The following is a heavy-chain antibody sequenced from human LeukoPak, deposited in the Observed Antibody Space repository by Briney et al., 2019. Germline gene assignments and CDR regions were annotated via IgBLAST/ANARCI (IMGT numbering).Heavy chain of an antibody. V-gene: IGHV3-21*01. D-gene: IGHD3-22*01. Sequence: PGGSLRLSCAASGFTFSGYEMNWVRQAPGKGLEWVSSISSSSSYIYYADSLKGRFTISRDNAKNSLFLQMSSLRAEDTAVYYCARDPSSYDSSVHYYYGMDVWGQGTTVTVSS. CDR3: ARDPSSYDSSVHYYYGMDV. CDR2: ISSSSSYI. J-gene: IGHJ6*02. CDR1: GFTFSGYE.